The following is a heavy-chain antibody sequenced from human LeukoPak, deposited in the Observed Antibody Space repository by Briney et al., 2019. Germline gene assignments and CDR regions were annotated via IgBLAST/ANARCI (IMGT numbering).Heavy chain of an antibody. CDR3: VREDYAGSSWFDP. Sequence: GGSLRLSCSASGFTLSSSPMHWVRRAPGRGLESVSAISEYGERTYYRDSMRGRFTISRDNSRNTLYLQMNSLRSEDTALYYCVREDYAGSSWFDPWGQGTQVTVSS. CDR1: GFTLSSSP. CDR2: ISEYGERT. J-gene: IGHJ5*02. D-gene: IGHD4-17*01. V-gene: IGHV3-64D*06.